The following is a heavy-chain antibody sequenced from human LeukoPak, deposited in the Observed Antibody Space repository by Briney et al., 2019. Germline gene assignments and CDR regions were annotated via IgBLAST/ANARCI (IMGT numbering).Heavy chain of an antibody. V-gene: IGHV3-23*01. Sequence: GGSLRLSCGASGFTFSNFAMTWVRQAPGRGLEWVSALSGSGFNTYYADSVKGRFTISRDNTKNTLYLQMNSLRAEDTAVYYCAKMAGQQLGDYYMDVWGKGTTLTVSS. J-gene: IGHJ6*03. CDR1: GFTFSNFA. CDR2: LSGSGFNT. CDR3: AKMAGQQLGDYYMDV. D-gene: IGHD6-13*01.